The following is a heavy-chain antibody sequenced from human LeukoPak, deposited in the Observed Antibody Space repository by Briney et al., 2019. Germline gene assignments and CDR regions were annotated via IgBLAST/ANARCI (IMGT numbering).Heavy chain of an antibody. CDR3: ARDRTTAKNDYYYYYMDV. J-gene: IGHJ6*03. V-gene: IGHV1-8*01. Sequence: ASVKVSCKASGYTFTSYDINWVRQATGQGLEWMGWMNPNSGNTGYAQKFQGRVTMTRNTSISTAYMELSSLRSDDTAVYYCARDRTTAKNDYYYYYMDVWGKGTTVTISS. D-gene: IGHD4-17*01. CDR2: MNPNSGNT. CDR1: GYTFTSYD.